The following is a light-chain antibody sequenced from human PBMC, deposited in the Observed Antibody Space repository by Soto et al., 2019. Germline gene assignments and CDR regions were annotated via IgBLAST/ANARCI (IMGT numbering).Light chain of an antibody. CDR2: EVS. J-gene: IGLJ1*01. CDR1: SSDVGGYNY. V-gene: IGLV2-14*01. Sequence: QSALTQPASVSGSPGQSIAISCTGTSSDVGGYNYVSWYQQHPGKAPKLMIHEVSNRPSGVSDRFSGSKSGNTASLTISGLQADDEADYYCSSHTSYSTRVFGTGTKRTVL. CDR3: SSHTSYSTRV.